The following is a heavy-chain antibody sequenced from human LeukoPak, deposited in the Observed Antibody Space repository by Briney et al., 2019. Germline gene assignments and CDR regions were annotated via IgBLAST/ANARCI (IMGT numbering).Heavy chain of an antibody. V-gene: IGHV6-1*01. Sequence: SQTLSLTCAISGDTASSKRAAWNWIRQSPLRGLEWLGRTFYRSKWNNDYAVSVKGRITIKPGTSKNQFSLQLNSVTPEDTAVYYCANLRTGTSDVFDIWGQGTMVTVSS. CDR2: TFYRSKWNN. J-gene: IGHJ3*02. D-gene: IGHD2-8*02. CDR1: GDTASSKRAA. CDR3: ANLRTGTSDVFDI.